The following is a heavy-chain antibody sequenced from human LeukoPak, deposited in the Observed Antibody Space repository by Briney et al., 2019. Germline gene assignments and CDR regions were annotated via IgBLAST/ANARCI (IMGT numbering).Heavy chain of an antibody. CDR2: IGGGGSTK. CDR1: GYIFSCCE. Sequence: GGSLRLSCVGSGYIFSCCEMNWVRQAPGKGLEWVAYIGGGGSTKYYTDSVRGRFTVSGDNSKSSLYLEMNGLRAEDTAFYYCATRHSYGSGSSPHFDYWGQGILVTVSS. J-gene: IGHJ4*02. CDR3: ATRHSYGSGSSPHFDY. V-gene: IGHV3-48*03. D-gene: IGHD3-10*01.